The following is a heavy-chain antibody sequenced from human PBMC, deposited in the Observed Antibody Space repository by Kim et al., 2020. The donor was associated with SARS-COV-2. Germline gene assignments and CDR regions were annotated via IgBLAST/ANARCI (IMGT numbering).Heavy chain of an antibody. CDR3: ARAGGYSYGYDKVFRFYYYYGMDV. CDR2: IYYSGST. Sequence: SETLSLTCTVSGGSISSYYWSWIRQPPGKGLEWIGYIYYSGSTNYNPSLKSRVTISVDTSKNQFSLKLSSVTAADTAVYYCARAGGYSYGYDKVFRFYYYYGMDVWGQGTTVTVSS. D-gene: IGHD5-18*01. J-gene: IGHJ6*02. CDR1: GGSISSYY. V-gene: IGHV4-59*13.